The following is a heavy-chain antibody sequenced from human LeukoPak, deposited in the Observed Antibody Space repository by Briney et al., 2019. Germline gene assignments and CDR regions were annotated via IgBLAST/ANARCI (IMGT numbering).Heavy chain of an antibody. Sequence: GGSLRLSCAASGFTFSDYYMSWIRQAPGKGLEWVSYISSSGSTIYYADSVKGRFTISRDNSKNTLYLQMNSLRAEDTAVYYCARAHIDYYDSSGYYYGFDYWGQGTLVTVSS. J-gene: IGHJ4*02. CDR1: GFTFSDYY. CDR3: ARAHIDYYDSSGYYYGFDY. V-gene: IGHV3-11*01. CDR2: ISSSGSTI. D-gene: IGHD3-22*01.